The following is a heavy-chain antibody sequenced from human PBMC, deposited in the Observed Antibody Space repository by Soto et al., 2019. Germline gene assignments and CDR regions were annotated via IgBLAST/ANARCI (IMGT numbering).Heavy chain of an antibody. J-gene: IGHJ6*03. Sequence: QVQLVQSGAEVKKPGSSVKVSCKASGGTFSSYTISWVRQAPGQGLEWMGRIIPILGIANYAQKFQGRVTITADKSTSTAYMELSSLRSEDTAVYYCARDKAAKDYYYYYMDVWGKGTTVTVSS. D-gene: IGHD6-13*01. CDR3: ARDKAAKDYYYYYMDV. CDR1: GGTFSSYT. V-gene: IGHV1-69*08. CDR2: IIPILGIA.